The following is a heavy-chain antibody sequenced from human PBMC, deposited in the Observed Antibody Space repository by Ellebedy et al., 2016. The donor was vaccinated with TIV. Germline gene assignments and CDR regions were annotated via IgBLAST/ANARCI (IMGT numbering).Heavy chain of an antibody. CDR1: GFTFDDYT. D-gene: IGHD5-18*01. J-gene: IGHJ4*02. Sequence: GESLKISXAASGFTFDDYTMHWVRQAPGKGLEWVSLISWDGGSTYYADSVKGRFTISRDNSKNSLYLQMNSLRAEDTAVYYCARDHGYGYSDYWGQGTLVTVSS. CDR2: ISWDGGST. V-gene: IGHV3-43*01. CDR3: ARDHGYGYSDY.